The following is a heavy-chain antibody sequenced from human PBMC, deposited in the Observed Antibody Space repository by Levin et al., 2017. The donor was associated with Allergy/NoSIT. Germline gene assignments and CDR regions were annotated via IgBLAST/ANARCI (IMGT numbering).Heavy chain of an antibody. D-gene: IGHD3-10*01. CDR1: GFTFSSFG. CDR2: ISRGNSYT. CDR3: ARGRVPNDY. Sequence: GESLKISCAASGFTFSSFGIHWVRQAPGKGLEWVSYISRGNSYTNYLDSVKGRFTISRDNAKNSLYLQMNSLRAEDTAIYYCARGRVPNDYWGQGTLVTVSS. V-gene: IGHV3-21*05. J-gene: IGHJ4*02.